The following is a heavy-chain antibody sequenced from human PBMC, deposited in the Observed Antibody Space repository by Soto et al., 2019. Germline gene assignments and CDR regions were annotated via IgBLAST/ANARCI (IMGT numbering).Heavy chain of an antibody. V-gene: IGHV3-74*01. D-gene: IGHD2-15*01. CDR3: VRTSLVVAAATREDY. CDR2: INSDGSST. J-gene: IGHJ4*02. CDR1: GFTFSSYW. Sequence: VQLVESGGGLVQPRESLRLSCAASGFTFSSYWMHWVRQAPGKGLVWVSRINSDGSSTSYAGSVKGRFTISRDNGKNTLYLQMNSLRAEDTAVYYCVRTSLVVAAATREDYWGQGTLVTVSS.